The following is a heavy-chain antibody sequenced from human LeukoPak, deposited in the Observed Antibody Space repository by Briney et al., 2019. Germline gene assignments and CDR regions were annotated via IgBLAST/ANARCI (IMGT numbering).Heavy chain of an antibody. CDR3: ARVRGSHCSGGSCYPGELWFDP. Sequence: GGSLRLSCAASGFTFSSYAMSWVRQAPGKGLEWASAISGSGGSTYYADSVKGRFTISRDNSKNTLYLQMNSLRAEDTAVYYCARVRGSHCSGGSCYPGELWFDPWGQGTLVTVSS. V-gene: IGHV3-23*01. CDR2: ISGSGGST. J-gene: IGHJ5*02. D-gene: IGHD2-15*01. CDR1: GFTFSSYA.